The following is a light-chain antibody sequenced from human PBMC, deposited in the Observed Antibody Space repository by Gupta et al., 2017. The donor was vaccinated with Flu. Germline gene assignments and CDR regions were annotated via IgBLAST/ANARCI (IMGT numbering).Light chain of an antibody. CDR3: QQYGNSPAYT. V-gene: IGKV3-20*01. Sequence: EIVLTQSPGSLSLSPGERATLSCRASQTVAGSYLAWYQQQPGQAPRLLIYGASTRATGIPDRFSGSGSGTDFTLTISRLEPEDFAVYYCQQYGNSPAYTFGQGTKLEI. CDR2: GAS. J-gene: IGKJ2*01. CDR1: QTVAGSY.